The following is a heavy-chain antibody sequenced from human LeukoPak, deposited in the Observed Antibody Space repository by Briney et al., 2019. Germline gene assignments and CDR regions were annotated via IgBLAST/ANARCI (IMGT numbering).Heavy chain of an antibody. V-gene: IGHV3-23*01. CDR2: IGDSGGGT. Sequence: GGSLRLSCAASGFTFAGYAMSWVRQAPGKGLEWVSAIGDSGGGTYYADSVKGRFTISRDNSKNTLYLQMNGLRAEDTAVYYCASTPYSSGSYFDYWGQGTLVTVSS. J-gene: IGHJ4*02. D-gene: IGHD1-26*01. CDR1: GFTFAGYA. CDR3: ASTPYSSGSYFDY.